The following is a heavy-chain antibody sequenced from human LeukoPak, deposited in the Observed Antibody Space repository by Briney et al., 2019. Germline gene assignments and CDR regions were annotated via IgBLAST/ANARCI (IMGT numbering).Heavy chain of an antibody. Sequence: GGSLRLSCAASGFTFSTYIMNWVRQTPGKGLEWVSSIGTSTSYVYYADSVKGRFTISRDNAKNSLYLQMNSLRAEDTAVYYCARDQGGEGSSDYWGQGTLVTVSS. V-gene: IGHV3-21*01. J-gene: IGHJ4*02. CDR1: GFTFSTYI. D-gene: IGHD3-10*01. CDR2: IGTSTSYV. CDR3: ARDQGGEGSSDY.